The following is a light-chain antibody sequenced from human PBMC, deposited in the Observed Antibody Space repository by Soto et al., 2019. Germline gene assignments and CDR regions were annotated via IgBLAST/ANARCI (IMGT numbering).Light chain of an antibody. J-gene: IGKJ4*01. CDR3: QQYGSSPLT. Sequence: EIVLTQSPATLYLSPGERATLSCGASQSVRYRYLAWYQQKPGLAPRLLIYDASSRATGIPDRFSGSGSVTYFTLTISRLEPEDFAVYYCQQYGSSPLTFGGGTKVEIK. V-gene: IGKV3D-20*01. CDR2: DAS. CDR1: QSVRYRY.